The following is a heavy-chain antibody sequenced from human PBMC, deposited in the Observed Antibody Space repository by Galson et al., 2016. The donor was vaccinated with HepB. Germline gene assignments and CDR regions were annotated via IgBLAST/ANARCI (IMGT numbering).Heavy chain of an antibody. D-gene: IGHD6-13*01. CDR3: AKVGTAAVPFPYFHHGLDV. CDR1: GGSISNYD. J-gene: IGHJ6*02. V-gene: IGHV4-59*01. CDR2: ISSSGST. Sequence: SETLSLTCTVSGGSISNYDWSWIRQPPGKGLEWIGYISSSGSTSCNPSLTSRVTISVDMSKNQVSLNLISMTAADTALYFCAKVGTAAVPFPYFHHGLDVWGQGTTVTVSS.